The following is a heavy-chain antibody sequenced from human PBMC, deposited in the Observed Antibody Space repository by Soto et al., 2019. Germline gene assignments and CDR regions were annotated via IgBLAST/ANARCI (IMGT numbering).Heavy chain of an antibody. V-gene: IGHV4-34*01. CDR1: AGPFSGWS. D-gene: IGHD5-12*01. Sequence: SETLSLTWLVSAGPFSGWSCGWVRPPPGKGLELRGEINHRGSSNYNPSLKSRVTMATDTSKNQVSLTLTSVTVADAALYYCARGAGYSGNDPLDYWGQGTQVTVSS. CDR3: ARGAGYSGNDPLDY. J-gene: IGHJ4*02. CDR2: INHRGSS.